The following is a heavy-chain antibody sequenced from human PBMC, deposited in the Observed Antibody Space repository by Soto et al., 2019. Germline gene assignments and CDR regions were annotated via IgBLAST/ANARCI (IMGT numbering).Heavy chain of an antibody. D-gene: IGHD4-4*01. Sequence: SETLSLTCSVSGGSLSKYYWSWIRQPPGKGLEWIGYIYYSGSTYYNPSLKSRVTISVDTSKNQFSLKLSSVTAADTAVYYCARDRHSNWFDPWGQGTLVTSPQ. CDR3: ARDRHSNWFDP. CDR1: GGSLSKYY. CDR2: IYYSGST. J-gene: IGHJ5*02. V-gene: IGHV4-59*06.